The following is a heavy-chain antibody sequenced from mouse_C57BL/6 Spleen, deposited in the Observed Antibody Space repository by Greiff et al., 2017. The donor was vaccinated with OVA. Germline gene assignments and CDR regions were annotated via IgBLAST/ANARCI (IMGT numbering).Heavy chain of an antibody. CDR3: ARSGSNYGGAMDY. CDR1: GYTFTDYN. CDR2: INPNNGGT. Sequence: EVKLEESGPELVKPGASVKIPCKASGYTFTDYNMDWVKQSHGKSLEWIGDINPNNGGTIYNQKFKGKATLTVDKSSSTAYMELRSLTSEDTAVYYGARSGSNYGGAMDYWGQGTSVTVSS. J-gene: IGHJ4*01. D-gene: IGHD2-5*01. V-gene: IGHV1-18*01.